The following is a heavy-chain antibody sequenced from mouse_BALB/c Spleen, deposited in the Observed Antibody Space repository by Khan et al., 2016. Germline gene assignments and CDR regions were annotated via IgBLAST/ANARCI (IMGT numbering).Heavy chain of an antibody. CDR2: ILPGSGST. V-gene: IGHV1-9*01. Sequence: QVQLQQSGAELMKPGASVKISCKATGYTFSRSWIEWVKERPGHGLEWIGEILPGSGSTNYNEKFKGKATLTAETFFNQAYIQLSSMTPEDSADYYCARGAYWGQGTLVTVSA. J-gene: IGHJ3*01. CDR3: ARGAY. CDR1: GYTFSRSW.